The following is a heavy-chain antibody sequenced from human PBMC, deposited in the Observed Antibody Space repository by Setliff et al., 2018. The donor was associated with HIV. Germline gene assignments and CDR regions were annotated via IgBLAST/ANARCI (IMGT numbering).Heavy chain of an antibody. V-gene: IGHV1-69*10. CDR2: IIPILGIA. Sequence: SLKVSCKASGGTFSSYAISWVRQAPGQGLEWMGGIIPILGIANYAQKFQGRVTITADKSTSTAYMELSSLRSEDTAVYYCARSRRIQLWLPLNYWGQGTLVTVSS. J-gene: IGHJ4*02. CDR3: ARSRRIQLWLPLNY. D-gene: IGHD5-18*01. CDR1: GGTFSSYA.